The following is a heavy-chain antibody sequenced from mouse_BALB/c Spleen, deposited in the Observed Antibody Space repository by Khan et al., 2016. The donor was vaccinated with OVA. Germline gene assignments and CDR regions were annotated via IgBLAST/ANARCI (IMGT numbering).Heavy chain of an antibody. V-gene: IGHV1S81*02. Sequence: VQLQQSGAELVKPGASVRLSCKASGYTFTSYYLYWVKQRPGHGLEWIGDINPSNGGTNFNENFKTKATLTVDKSSSTAYMQLSSLTSEDSAFYYCTRSGYGAFAYWGQGTLVTVSA. CDR1: GYTFTSYY. J-gene: IGHJ3*01. D-gene: IGHD1-1*02. CDR3: TRSGYGAFAY. CDR2: INPSNGGT.